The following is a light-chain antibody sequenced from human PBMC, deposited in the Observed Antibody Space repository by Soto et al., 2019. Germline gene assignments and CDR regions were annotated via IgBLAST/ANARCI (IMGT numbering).Light chain of an antibody. CDR3: QHFNSYPWT. Sequence: QITQSPSTLSAYVGDRVTITCRASQSISSWLAWYQQKPGKAPKLLIYDASSLESGVPSRFSGSGSGTEFTLTISSLQPDDCATYYCQHFNSYPWTFGQGTKVDIK. CDR2: DAS. J-gene: IGKJ1*01. V-gene: IGKV1-5*01. CDR1: QSISSW.